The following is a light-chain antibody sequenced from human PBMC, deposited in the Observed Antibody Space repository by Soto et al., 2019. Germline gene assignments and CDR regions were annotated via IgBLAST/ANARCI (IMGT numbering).Light chain of an antibody. V-gene: IGKV3-11*01. CDR3: QQRSNWLT. CDR1: QSVSNF. CDR2: DAS. Sequence: EIVLTQPPATLSLSPGERATLSCRASQSVSNFLAWYQHKPGQAPRLLIYDASNRAPGIPARFSGSGSGTDFTLTISSLEPEDFAFYYCQQRSNWLTFGGGTRVEIK. J-gene: IGKJ4*01.